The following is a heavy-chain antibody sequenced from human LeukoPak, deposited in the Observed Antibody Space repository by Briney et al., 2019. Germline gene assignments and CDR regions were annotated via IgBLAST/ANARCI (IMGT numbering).Heavy chain of an antibody. Sequence: ASVKVSCKASGYTFTSYYMHWVRQAPGQGLEWMGWIDPNSGDTNYAQKFQGRVTMTRDTSISTAYMELSRLRSDDTAVYYCARDKNGSSGWYSFFDYWGQGTLITVSS. J-gene: IGHJ4*02. CDR2: IDPNSGDT. CDR3: ARDKNGSSGWYSFFDY. D-gene: IGHD6-19*01. V-gene: IGHV1-2*02. CDR1: GYTFTSYY.